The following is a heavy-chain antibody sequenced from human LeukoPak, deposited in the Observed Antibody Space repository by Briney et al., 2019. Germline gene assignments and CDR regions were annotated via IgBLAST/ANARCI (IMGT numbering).Heavy chain of an antibody. Sequence: ASVKVSCKASGYTFTSYYMHWVRQAPGQGLEWMGIINPSGGSTSYAQKFQGRVTMTRDTSTSTVYMELGSLRSEDTAVYYCASSPWFGESDDYWGQGTLVTVSS. J-gene: IGHJ4*02. D-gene: IGHD3-10*01. CDR3: ASSPWFGESDDY. CDR2: INPSGGST. V-gene: IGHV1-46*01. CDR1: GYTFTSYY.